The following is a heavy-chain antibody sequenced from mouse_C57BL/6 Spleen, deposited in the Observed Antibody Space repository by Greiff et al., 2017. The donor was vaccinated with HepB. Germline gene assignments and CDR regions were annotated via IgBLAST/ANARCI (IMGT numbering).Heavy chain of an antibody. V-gene: IGHV1-82*01. CDR2: IYPGDGDT. CDR1: GYAFSSSW. Sequence: VKVVESGPELVKPGASVKISCKASGYAFSSSWMNWVKQRPGKGLEWIGRIYPGDGDTNYNGKFKGKDTMTADKSSNTAYMQHSSLTYEDSAVYFCARGYYGSYYFDYWGQGTTLTVSS. J-gene: IGHJ2*01. CDR3: ARGYYGSYYFDY. D-gene: IGHD1-1*01.